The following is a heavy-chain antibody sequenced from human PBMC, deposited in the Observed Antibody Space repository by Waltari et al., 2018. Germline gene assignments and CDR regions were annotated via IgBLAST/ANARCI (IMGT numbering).Heavy chain of an antibody. Sequence: QVQLVQSGAEVKKPGSSVKVSCKASGGTFSSYTISWVRQAPGQGLEWMGRIVPNLGIANYAQKFQGRVTITADKSTSTAYRELSSLRSEDTAVYYCARSSSSGSGGAFDIWGQGTMVTVSS. D-gene: IGHD2-15*01. V-gene: IGHV1-69*02. CDR3: ARSSSSGSGGAFDI. CDR1: GGTFSSYT. CDR2: IVPNLGIA. J-gene: IGHJ3*02.